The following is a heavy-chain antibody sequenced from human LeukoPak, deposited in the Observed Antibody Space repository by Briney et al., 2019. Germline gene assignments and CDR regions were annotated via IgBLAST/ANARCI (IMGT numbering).Heavy chain of an antibody. CDR3: ARHGLDYGGNSGFFDP. Sequence: GESLKISCKGSGYSFPSYWIGWVRQMPGKGLEWMGIIYPGDSDTRYSPSLQGQVTISADKSISTAYLQWSSLKASDTAMYYCARHGLDYGGNSGFFDPWGQGTLVTVSS. CDR1: GYSFPSYW. D-gene: IGHD4-23*01. V-gene: IGHV5-51*01. J-gene: IGHJ5*02. CDR2: IYPGDSDT.